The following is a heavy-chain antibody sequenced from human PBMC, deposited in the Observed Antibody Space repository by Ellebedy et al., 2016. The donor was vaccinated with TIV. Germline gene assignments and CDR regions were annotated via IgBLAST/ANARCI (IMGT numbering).Heavy chain of an antibody. CDR2: SSPYNGNT. Sequence: ASVKVSXKASGHTFTSYGIHWVRQAPGQGLEWMGWSSPYNGNTNYAQILQGRVTMTTDTSTSTAYMELRSLRSDDTAVYFCARGLGILDHWGQGTLVTVSA. D-gene: IGHD6-13*01. CDR3: ARGLGILDH. V-gene: IGHV1-18*01. J-gene: IGHJ5*02. CDR1: GHTFTSYG.